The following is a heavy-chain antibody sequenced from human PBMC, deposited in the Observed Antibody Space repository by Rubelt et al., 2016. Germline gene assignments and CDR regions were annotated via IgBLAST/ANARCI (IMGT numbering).Heavy chain of an antibody. J-gene: IGHJ4*02. CDR2: ISHSGTT. Sequence: GLVKPSETLSLTCTVSGFSISSGYLWGWIRQPPGKGLEWIGSISHSGTTYYNPSLKSRVAISLDTSKNHFSLKLTSVTAADTAVYHWARLLRESGTTVGFDSWGQGTLVTISS. D-gene: IGHD1-7*01. CDR3: ARLLRESGTTVGFDS. V-gene: IGHV4-38-2*02. CDR1: GFSISSGYL.